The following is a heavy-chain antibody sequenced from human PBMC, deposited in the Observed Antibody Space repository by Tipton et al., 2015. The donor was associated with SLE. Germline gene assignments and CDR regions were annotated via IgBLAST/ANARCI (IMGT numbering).Heavy chain of an antibody. J-gene: IGHJ3*02. D-gene: IGHD2/OR15-2a*01. CDR1: GVSISGSY. V-gene: IGHV4-4*07. CDR2: MYTSGAT. CDR3: ARVWLNNAFDI. Sequence: TLSLTCNVSGVSISGSYWGWIRQPAGKGLEWIGRMYTSGATDDNPSLKSRVTMSVDMSKNQIFLKMTSVTAADSAVYFCARVWLNNAFDIWGQGTRVTVSS.